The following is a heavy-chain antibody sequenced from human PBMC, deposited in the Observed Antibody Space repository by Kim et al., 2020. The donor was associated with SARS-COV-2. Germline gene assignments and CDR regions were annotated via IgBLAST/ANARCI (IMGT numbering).Heavy chain of an antibody. J-gene: IGHJ6*02. V-gene: IGHV2-5*01. CDR3: AHRLVVYGMDV. CDR2: N. Sequence: NRYSPSLKSRLTITQDTSKNQVVLTMTNMDPVDTATYYCAHRLVVYGMDVWGQGTTVTVSS.